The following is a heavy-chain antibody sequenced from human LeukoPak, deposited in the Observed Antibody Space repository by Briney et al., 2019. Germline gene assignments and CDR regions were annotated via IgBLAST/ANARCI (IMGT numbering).Heavy chain of an antibody. V-gene: IGHV4-59*01. J-gene: IGHJ4*02. Sequence: SETLSLTCSVSGGSISGYYWNWIRQSPGKGLEWIGYIYYTGSTNYNPSLKSRVTISVDTSKSQFSLRVSSVTAADTAVYYCARGGSKTIAVAGLTDYWGQGTLVTVST. D-gene: IGHD6-13*01. CDR3: ARGGSKTIAVAGLTDY. CDR2: IYYTGST. CDR1: GGSISGYY.